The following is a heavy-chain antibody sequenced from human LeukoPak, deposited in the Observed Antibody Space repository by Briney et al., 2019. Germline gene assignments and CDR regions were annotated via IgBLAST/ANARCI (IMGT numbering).Heavy chain of an antibody. D-gene: IGHD5-24*01. CDR2: IYSGGST. V-gene: IGHV3-66*01. J-gene: IGHJ6*02. CDR3: ARDSGAGYNMDV. CDR1: GFTVSTNS. Sequence: PGGSLRLSCAASGFTVSTNSMTWVRQPPGKGLEWVSVIYSGGSTYYADSVKGRFTISRDNSKNTLYLQMNSLRAEDTAVYYCARDSGAGYNMDVWGQGTTVTVSS.